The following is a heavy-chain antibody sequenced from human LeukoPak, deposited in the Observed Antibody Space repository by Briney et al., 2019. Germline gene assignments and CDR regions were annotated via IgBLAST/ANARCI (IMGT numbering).Heavy chain of an antibody. D-gene: IGHD3-10*01. CDR2: INPSGGST. Sequence: GASVKVSCKASGYTFTSYYMHWVRQAPGQGLEWMGIINPSGGSTSYAQKFQGRVTMTRDTSKNQFSLKLSSVTAADTAVYYCARRRGDGSGSYYIKYYYYYYMDVWGKGTTVTVSS. CDR3: ARRRGDGSGSYYIKYYYYYYMDV. V-gene: IGHV1-46*01. CDR1: GYTFTSYY. J-gene: IGHJ6*03.